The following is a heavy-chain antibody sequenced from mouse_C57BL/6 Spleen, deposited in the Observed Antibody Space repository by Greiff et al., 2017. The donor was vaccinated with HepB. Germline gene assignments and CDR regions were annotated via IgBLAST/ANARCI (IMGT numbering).Heavy chain of an antibody. D-gene: IGHD2-1*01. Sequence: QVQLQQPGTELVKPGASVKLSCKASGYTFTSYWMHWVKQRPGQGLEWIGNINPSNGGTNYNEKFKSKATLTVDKSSSTAYMQLRSLTSEDAAVYYCARQDVYYGNYSFAYWGQGTLVTVSA. CDR2: INPSNGGT. CDR3: ARQDVYYGNYSFAY. J-gene: IGHJ3*01. V-gene: IGHV1-53*01. CDR1: GYTFTSYW.